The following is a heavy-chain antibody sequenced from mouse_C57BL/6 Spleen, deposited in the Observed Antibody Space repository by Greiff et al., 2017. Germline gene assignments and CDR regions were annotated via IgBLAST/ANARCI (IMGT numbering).Heavy chain of an antibody. CDR3: ASDYSNYFAY. Sequence: VQLQQSGAELVKPGASVKLSCTASGFNIKDYYMHWVKQRTEQGLEWIGRIDPEDGETKYAPNFQGKATITADTSSNTAYLQLSSLTSEDTAVYYCASDYSNYFAYWGQGTLVTVSA. J-gene: IGHJ3*01. CDR1: GFNIKDYY. V-gene: IGHV14-2*01. D-gene: IGHD2-5*01. CDR2: IDPEDGET.